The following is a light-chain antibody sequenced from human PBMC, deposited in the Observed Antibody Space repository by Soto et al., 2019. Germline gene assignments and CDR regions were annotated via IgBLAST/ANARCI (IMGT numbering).Light chain of an antibody. CDR2: GAS. J-gene: IGKJ1*01. Sequence: EIVLTQSPGTLSLSPGERATLSCRASQSISSNYLAWYQQKPGQAPRLLIYGASSRATGIPDRFSGSGSGTNFTLTISRPESEDILVYYCPQHGSSPATFGQGTKVEIQ. V-gene: IGKV3-20*01. CDR1: QSISSNY. CDR3: PQHGSSPAT.